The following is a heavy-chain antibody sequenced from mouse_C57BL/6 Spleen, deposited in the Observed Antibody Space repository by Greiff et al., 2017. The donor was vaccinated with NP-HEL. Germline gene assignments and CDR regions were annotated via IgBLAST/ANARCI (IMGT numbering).Heavy chain of an antibody. J-gene: IGHJ4*01. D-gene: IGHD1-1*01. Sequence: TLMDSGGGLVQPGGPMKLSCAASGFPFSDAWMDWVRQSPEKGLEWVAEIRNKANIHAPYYAESLKGRFTISRDDSKSSVYLQMNSLRAEDTGIYYCTSRLLRYYYAMDYWGQGTSVTVSS. CDR2: IRNKANIHAP. V-gene: IGHV6-6*01. CDR3: TSRLLRYYYAMDY. CDR1: GFPFSDAW.